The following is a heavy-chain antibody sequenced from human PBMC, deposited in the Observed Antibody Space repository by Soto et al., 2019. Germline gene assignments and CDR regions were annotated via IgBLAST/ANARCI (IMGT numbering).Heavy chain of an antibody. CDR1: GFAFRSFT. D-gene: IGHD6-19*01. V-gene: IGHV3-48*02. CDR3: AKDLGIAVAVCN. CDR2: IDGSGTSI. J-gene: IGHJ4*02. Sequence: EVQLVESGGGLVQPGGSLRLSCAVSGFAFRSFTMNWVRQAPGKGLEWLAYIDGSGTSIYYADSVKGRFTISRDNAKNSVYLQMNSLTDEDTAVYYCAKDLGIAVAVCNWGQGTPVAVSS.